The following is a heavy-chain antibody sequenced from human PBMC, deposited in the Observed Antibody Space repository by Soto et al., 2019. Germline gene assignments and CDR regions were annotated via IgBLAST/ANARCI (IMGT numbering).Heavy chain of an antibody. D-gene: IGHD3-22*01. CDR3: ARASYDSSTYYLDY. V-gene: IGHV4-30-4*01. CDR1: GASISSGDYY. J-gene: IGHJ4*02. Sequence: QVQLQESGPGLVKPSQTLSLTCTVSGASISSGDYYWTWIRQPPGKGLEWIGSIYYSGSTYYNPSLKSRVTISVDTSNNQFSLKLSSVTAAVTAGYYCARASYDSSTYYLDYWGQGTLVTVSS. CDR2: IYYSGST.